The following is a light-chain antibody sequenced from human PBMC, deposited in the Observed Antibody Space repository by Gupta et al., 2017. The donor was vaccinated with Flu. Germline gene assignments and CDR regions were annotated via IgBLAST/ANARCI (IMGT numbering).Light chain of an antibody. J-gene: IGLJ1*01. CDR3: QTWDTDIRV. Sequence: QLVVTQSPSASASLGTPVKLTCTLSSGHSDYAVAWHQQQSEERPRYLMKVNSDGSHHKGDGVPDRFSGSSSGAERDLTISSLQSEDEADYYCQTWDTDIRVFGPGTKVTVL. V-gene: IGLV4-69*01. CDR1: SGHSDYA. CDR2: VNSDGSH.